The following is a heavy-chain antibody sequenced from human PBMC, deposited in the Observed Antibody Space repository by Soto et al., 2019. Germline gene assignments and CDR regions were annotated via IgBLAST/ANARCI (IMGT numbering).Heavy chain of an antibody. CDR3: ARGRVAGGKYYFDY. J-gene: IGHJ4*02. Sequence: SETLSLTCAVYGGSFSGYYWSWIRQPPGKGLEWIGEINHSGSTNYNPSLKSRVTISVDTSKNQFSLKLSSVTAADTAVYYCARGRVAGGKYYFDYWGQGTLVTVSS. V-gene: IGHV4-34*01. CDR2: INHSGST. D-gene: IGHD6-19*01. CDR1: GGSFSGYY.